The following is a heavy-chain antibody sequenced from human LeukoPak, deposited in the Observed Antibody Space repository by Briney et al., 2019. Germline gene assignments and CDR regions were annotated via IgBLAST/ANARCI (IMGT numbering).Heavy chain of an antibody. V-gene: IGHV3-21*01. J-gene: IGHJ4*02. CDR2: ISSSSSYI. CDR1: GFTFSSYS. Sequence: PGGSLRLTCAASGFTFSSYSMNWVRQAPGKGLEWVSSISSSSSYIYYADSVKGRFTISRDNAKNSLYLQMNSLRAEDTAVYYCARSYYYGSGSYPTDYWGQGTLVTVSS. CDR3: ARSYYYGSGSYPTDY. D-gene: IGHD3-10*01.